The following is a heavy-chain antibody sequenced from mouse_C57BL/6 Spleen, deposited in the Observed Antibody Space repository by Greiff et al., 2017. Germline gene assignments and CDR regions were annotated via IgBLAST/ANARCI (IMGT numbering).Heavy chain of an antibody. CDR3: ARGYDAWFAY. V-gene: IGHV1-69*01. Sequence: QVQLQQPGAELVMPGASVKLSCKASGYTFTSYWMHWVKQRPGQGLEWIGEIDPSDSYTNYNQKFKGKSTLTVDKSSSTAYMQLSSLTSEDSAVYCCARGYDAWFAYWGQGTLVTVSA. CDR2: IDPSDSYT. D-gene: IGHD2-2*01. J-gene: IGHJ3*01. CDR1: GYTFTSYW.